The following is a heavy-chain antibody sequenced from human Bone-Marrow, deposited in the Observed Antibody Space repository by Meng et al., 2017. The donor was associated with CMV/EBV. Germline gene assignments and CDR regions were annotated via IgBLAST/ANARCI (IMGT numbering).Heavy chain of an antibody. CDR1: GYTFTGYY. Sequence: QVQLVQSGAEVKKPGASVRFSCKASGYTFTGYYLHWVRQAPGQGLEWMGWINPNSGDTNYAQNFQGRVTMTRDTSLATAYMELSSLRSDDTAVYYCARGRSTGFDYWGQGALVTVSS. CDR2: INPNSGDT. V-gene: IGHV1-2*02. CDR3: ARGRSTGFDY. D-gene: IGHD4-11*01. J-gene: IGHJ4*02.